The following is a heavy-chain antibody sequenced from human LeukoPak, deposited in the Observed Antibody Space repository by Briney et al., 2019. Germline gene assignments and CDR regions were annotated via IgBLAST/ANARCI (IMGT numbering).Heavy chain of an antibody. CDR2: FDPEDGET. CDR1: GYTLTELS. CDR3: ATVGLLVGATYFDY. J-gene: IGHJ4*02. Sequence: GASVKVSCKVSGYTLTELSMHWVRQAPGKGLEWMGGFDPEDGETIYAQKFQGRVTMTEDTSTDTAYMELSSLRSEDTAVYYCATVGLLVGATYFDYWGQGTLVTVSS. V-gene: IGHV1-24*01. D-gene: IGHD1-26*01.